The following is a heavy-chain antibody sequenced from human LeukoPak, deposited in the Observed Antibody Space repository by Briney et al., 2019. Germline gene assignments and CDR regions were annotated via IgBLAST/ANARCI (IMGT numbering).Heavy chain of an antibody. CDR1: GGSISSYY. CDR2: IYYSGST. CDR3: ARDDGYSSSPIYYFDY. D-gene: IGHD6-13*01. J-gene: IGHJ4*02. V-gene: IGHV4-59*12. Sequence: SETLSLTCTVSGGSISSYYWSWIRQPPGKGLEWIGYIYYSGSTNYNPSLKSRVTISVDTSKNQFSLKLSSVTAADTAVYYCARDDGYSSSPIYYFDYWGQGTLVTVSS.